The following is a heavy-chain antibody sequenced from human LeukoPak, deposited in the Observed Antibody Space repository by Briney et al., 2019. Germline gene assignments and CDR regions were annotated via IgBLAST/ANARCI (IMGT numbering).Heavy chain of an antibody. D-gene: IGHD3-3*01. J-gene: IGHJ3*02. V-gene: IGHV3-11*01. Sequence: GGSLRLSCAASGFTFSDYYMSWIRQAPGKGLEWVSYISSSGSTIYYADSVKGRFTISRDNAKNSLYLQMNSLRSDDAAVYYCARYPLAPEYYDFWSGYSVGVAFDIWGQGTMVTVSS. CDR1: GFTFSDYY. CDR3: ARYPLAPEYYDFWSGYSVGVAFDI. CDR2: ISSSGSTI.